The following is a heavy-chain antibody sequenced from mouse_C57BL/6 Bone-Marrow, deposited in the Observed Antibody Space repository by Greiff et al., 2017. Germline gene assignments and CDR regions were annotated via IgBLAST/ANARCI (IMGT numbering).Heavy chain of an antibody. J-gene: IGHJ1*03. CDR2: IDPETGGT. Sequence: VQLQQSGAELVRPGASVTLSCKASGYTFTDYEMHWVKQTPVHGLEWIGAIDPETGGTAYNQKFKGKAILTADKSSSTAYMELRSLTSEDSAVYYCTRAKITTVVRASYWYFDVWGTGTTVTVSS. V-gene: IGHV1-15*01. D-gene: IGHD1-1*01. CDR1: GYTFTDYE. CDR3: TRAKITTVVRASYWYFDV.